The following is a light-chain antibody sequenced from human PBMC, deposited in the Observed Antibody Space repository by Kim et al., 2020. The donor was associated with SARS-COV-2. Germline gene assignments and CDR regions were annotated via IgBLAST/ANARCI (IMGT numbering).Light chain of an antibody. CDR3: NSRDSNDDVV. CDR2: GKN. J-gene: IGLJ2*01. Sequence: AVGEAGRRTSQGDSRGRYYATRYQQRTGQAPLRVIYGKNNRRSGRPDRCWGASAGNTASLTITGAPAGDEADYYCNSRDSNDDVVFGGGTQLTVL. V-gene: IGLV3-19*01. CDR1: SRGRYY.